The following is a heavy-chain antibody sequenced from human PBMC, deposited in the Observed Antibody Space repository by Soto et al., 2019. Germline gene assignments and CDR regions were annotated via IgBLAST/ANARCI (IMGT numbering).Heavy chain of an antibody. CDR3: ARDGPNSYGSGESNFDY. CDR1: GYTFTSYY. Sequence: QVQLVQSGAAVKKPGASVKVSCKASGYTFTSYYMHWVRQAPGQGLEWMGIINPSGGSTSYAQKFQGRVTMTRDTSTSTVYMELSSLRSEDTAVYYCARDGPNSYGSGESNFDYWGQGTLVTVSS. V-gene: IGHV1-46*01. CDR2: INPSGGST. D-gene: IGHD3-10*01. J-gene: IGHJ4*02.